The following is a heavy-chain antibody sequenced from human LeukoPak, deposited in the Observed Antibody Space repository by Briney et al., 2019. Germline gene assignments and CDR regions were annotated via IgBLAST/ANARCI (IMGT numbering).Heavy chain of an antibody. CDR1: GGTFSSSA. CDR3: ARDQGLTAPPPYGSDV. J-gene: IGHJ6*02. CDR2: IIPVLNIT. D-gene: IGHD5-18*01. V-gene: IGHV1-69*04. Sequence: ASVKVSCKTSGGTFSSSAITWVRQAPGQELEWMGRIIPVLNITRYTQKFQGRVTITADTSTSTVYMELSSLRSEETAVYYCARDQGLTAPPPYGSDVWGQGTTVIVSS.